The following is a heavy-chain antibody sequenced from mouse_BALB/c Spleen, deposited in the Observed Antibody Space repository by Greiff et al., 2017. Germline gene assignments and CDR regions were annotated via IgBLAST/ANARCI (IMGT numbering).Heavy chain of an antibody. CDR2: IWAGGST. J-gene: IGHJ1*01. Sequence: VKLVESGPGLVAPSQSLSITCTVSGFSLTSYGVHWVRQPPGKGLEWLGVIWAGGSTNYNSALMSRLSISKDNSKSQVFLIMNSLQTDDTAMCYCARGRENWYFDVWGAGTTVTVSS. V-gene: IGHV2-9*02. CDR1: GFSLTSYG. CDR3: ARGRENWYFDV.